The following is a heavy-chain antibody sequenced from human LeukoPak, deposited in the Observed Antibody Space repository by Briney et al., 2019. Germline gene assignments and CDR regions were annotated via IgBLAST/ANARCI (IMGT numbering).Heavy chain of an antibody. CDR2: IYPGDSDT. CDR3: ARHADFRDGYVDY. Sequence: GESLKISCKGSGYSFTSYWIGWVRQMPGKGLEWMGIIYPGDSDTRYSPSFQGQVTISADKSISTTYLQWSSLEASDTAMYYCARHADFRDGYVDYWGQGTLVTVSS. CDR1: GYSFTSYW. V-gene: IGHV5-51*01. D-gene: IGHD5-24*01. J-gene: IGHJ4*02.